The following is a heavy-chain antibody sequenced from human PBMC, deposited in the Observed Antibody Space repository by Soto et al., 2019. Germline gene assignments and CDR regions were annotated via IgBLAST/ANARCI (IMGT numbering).Heavy chain of an antibody. Sequence: GGSLRLSCAASGFTFSSYWMSWVRQAPGKGLEWVANIKQDGSEKYYVDSVKGRFTISRDNAKNSLYLQMNSLRAEDTAVYYGARDRTLPYDFWSGYYHYAFDIWGQGTMVTFSS. CDR3: ARDRTLPYDFWSGYYHYAFDI. J-gene: IGHJ3*02. V-gene: IGHV3-7*01. D-gene: IGHD3-3*01. CDR1: GFTFSSYW. CDR2: IKQDGSEK.